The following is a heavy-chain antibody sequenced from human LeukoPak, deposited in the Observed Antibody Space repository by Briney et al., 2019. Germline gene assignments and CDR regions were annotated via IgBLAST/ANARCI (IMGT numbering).Heavy chain of an antibody. Sequence: PSETLSLTCAVYGGSFSGYYWSWIRQPPGKGLEWIGGINHSGSTNYNPSLKSRVTISVDTSKNQFSLKLSSVTAADTAVYYCARVQLERPQAKFDYWGQGTLVTVSS. CDR1: GGSFSGYY. J-gene: IGHJ4*02. V-gene: IGHV4-34*01. CDR3: ARVQLERPQAKFDY. D-gene: IGHD1-1*01. CDR2: INHSGST.